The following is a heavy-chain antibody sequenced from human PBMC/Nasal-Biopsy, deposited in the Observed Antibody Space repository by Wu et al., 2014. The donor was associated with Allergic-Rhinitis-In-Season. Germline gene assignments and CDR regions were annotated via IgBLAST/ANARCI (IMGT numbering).Heavy chain of an antibody. CDR2: IHHTGST. Sequence: TLSLTCTVSGRPINDYYWNWIRQAPGKGLEWVGYIHHTGSTNYNPSLRSRVTISMDTSKHQFSLKVNSVTAADTAVYYCARSESYQVYFPFWGPGTLVTVSS. CDR1: GRPINDYY. D-gene: IGHD1-26*01. CDR3: ARSESYQVYFPF. V-gene: IGHV4-59*01. J-gene: IGHJ4*02.